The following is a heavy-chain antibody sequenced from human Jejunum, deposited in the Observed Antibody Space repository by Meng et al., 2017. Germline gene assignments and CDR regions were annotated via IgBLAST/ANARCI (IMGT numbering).Heavy chain of an antibody. CDR2: IYHSGST. J-gene: IGHJ5*02. V-gene: IGHV4-4*02. CDR3: ARGSYGDSTDP. Sequence: QVHLQESGPGLVNPSDTLSLTGAVSGGSISSVYWWTWGRQSPGKGLEWIGEIYHSGSTNYNPSLKSRVTISLDTSKNQFSLNLNSLTAADTAVYYCARGSYGDSTDPWGQGILVTVFS. CDR1: GGSISSVYW. D-gene: IGHD4-17*01.